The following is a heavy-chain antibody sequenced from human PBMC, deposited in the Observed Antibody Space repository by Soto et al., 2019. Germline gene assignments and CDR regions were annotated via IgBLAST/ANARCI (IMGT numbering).Heavy chain of an antibody. CDR3: ARMATFGSLNWFDP. D-gene: IGHD3-16*01. V-gene: IGHV1-69*13. CDR2: IIPIFGTA. Sequence: SVKVSCKASGGTFSSYAISWVRQAPGQGLEWMGGIIPIFGTANYAQKFQGRVTITADESTSTAYMELSSLRSDDTAIYYCARMATFGSLNWFDPWGRGTLVTVSS. CDR1: GGTFSSYA. J-gene: IGHJ5*02.